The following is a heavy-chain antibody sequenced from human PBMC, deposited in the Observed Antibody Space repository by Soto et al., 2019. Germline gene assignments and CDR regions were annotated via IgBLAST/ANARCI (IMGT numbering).Heavy chain of an antibody. V-gene: IGHV4-4*02. CDR3: ARLSASSKLRGVVIN. Sequence: QVHLQESGPDLVRPSETLSLTCSFFGGSISSDNWWSWVRQPPGKGLEWIGEIYHSGNTNYNPSLKRRVNISVDKSKNQFSLKVTSVTAADTALYYCARLSASSKLRGVVINWGQGTLVTVSS. D-gene: IGHD3-10*01. CDR1: GGSISSDNW. CDR2: IYHSGNT. J-gene: IGHJ4*02.